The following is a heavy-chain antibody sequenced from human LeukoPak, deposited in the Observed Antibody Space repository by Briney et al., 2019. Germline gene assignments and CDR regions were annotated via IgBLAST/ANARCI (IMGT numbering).Heavy chain of an antibody. D-gene: IGHD3-22*01. J-gene: IGHJ4*02. V-gene: IGHV4-34*01. Sequence: PSETLSLTCTVSGGSISGYYWSWIRQPPGKGLEWIGEINHSGSTNYNPSLKSRVTISGDTSKNQFSLRLSSVTAADTAVYYCARASYSYDINGWVPFDYWGQGTLVTVSS. CDR3: ARASYSYDINGWVPFDY. CDR1: GGSISGYY. CDR2: INHSGST.